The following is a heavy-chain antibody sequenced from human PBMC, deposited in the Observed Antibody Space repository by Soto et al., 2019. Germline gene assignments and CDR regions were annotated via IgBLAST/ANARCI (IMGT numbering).Heavy chain of an antibody. CDR2: INHSGST. CDR1: GGSFSGYY. D-gene: IGHD5-18*01. V-gene: IGHV4-34*01. CDR3: ARGRRGYSYGHYYYYYGMDV. J-gene: IGHJ6*02. Sequence: SETLSLTCAVYGGSFSGYYWSWIRQPPGKGLEWIGEINHSGSTNYNPSLKSRVTISVDTSKNQFSLKLSSVTAADTAVYYCARGRRGYSYGHYYYYYGMDVWGQGTTVTVSS.